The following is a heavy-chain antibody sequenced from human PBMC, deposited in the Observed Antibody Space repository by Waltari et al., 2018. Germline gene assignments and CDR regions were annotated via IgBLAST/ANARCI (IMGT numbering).Heavy chain of an antibody. CDR2: INTDGSTI. Sequence: VQLAESGGGLVLPGESLRLSCAASGFTFSPYWMHWVRQGPGKGLVGVSRINTDGSTINYADSVKGRFTISRDNAKNTLYLQMNSLRAEDTAVYYCTREDYGGKDYWGQGTLVTVSS. D-gene: IGHD4-17*01. V-gene: IGHV3-74*01. CDR3: TREDYGGKDY. CDR1: GFTFSPYW. J-gene: IGHJ4*02.